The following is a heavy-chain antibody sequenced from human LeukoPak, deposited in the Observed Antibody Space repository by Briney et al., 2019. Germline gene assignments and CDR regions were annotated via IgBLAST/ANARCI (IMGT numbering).Heavy chain of an antibody. CDR3: ARVWGGYCSGGSSCRYLDY. Sequence: PSETLSLTCTVSGGSISSYYWSWIRQPPGKGLEWIGYIYYSGSTNYNPSLKSRVTISVDTSKNQFSLKLSSVTAADTAVYYCARVWGGYCSGGSSCRYLDYWGQGTLVTVSS. J-gene: IGHJ4*02. D-gene: IGHD2-15*01. CDR2: IYYSGST. CDR1: GGSISSYY. V-gene: IGHV4-59*12.